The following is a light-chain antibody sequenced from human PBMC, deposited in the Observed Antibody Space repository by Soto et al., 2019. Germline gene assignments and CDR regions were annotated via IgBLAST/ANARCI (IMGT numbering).Light chain of an antibody. CDR3: SSYGASSTL. CDR2: DVS. V-gene: IGLV2-14*03. Sequence: QSALTQPASVSGSPGQSITIPCTGTSSDIGGYNYVSWYQQHPGKAPKLMIFDVSYRPSGISDRFSGSKSGNTASLTISGLQPEDEDDYYCSSYGASSTLFGGGTKVTVL. J-gene: IGLJ2*01. CDR1: SSDIGGYNY.